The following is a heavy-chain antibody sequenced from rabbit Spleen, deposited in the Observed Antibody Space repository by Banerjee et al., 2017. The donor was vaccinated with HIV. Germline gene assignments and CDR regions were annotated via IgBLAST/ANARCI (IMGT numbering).Heavy chain of an antibody. CDR2: INIVTGKS. D-gene: IGHD1-1*01. J-gene: IGHJ4*01. CDR1: GFDFGRYYM. CDR3: ARDLVAVIGWNFNL. Sequence: QEQLVESGGGLVQPGGSLKLSCKASGFDFGRYYMSWVRQAPGKGLEWIACINIVTGKSVYASWAKGRFIMSRTSSTTVTLQMTSLTAADTATYFCARDLVAVIGWNFNLWVPGTLVTVS. V-gene: IGHV1S45*01.